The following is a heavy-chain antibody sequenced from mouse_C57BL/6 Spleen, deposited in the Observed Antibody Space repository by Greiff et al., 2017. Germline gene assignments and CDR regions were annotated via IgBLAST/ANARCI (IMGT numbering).Heavy chain of an antibody. J-gene: IGHJ1*03. D-gene: IGHD1-1*01. CDR1: GYTFTSYW. CDR3: ARGGVTTVGYFDV. Sequence: VQLQQPGAELVMPGASVKLSCKASGYTFTSYWMHWVKQRPGQGLEWIGEIDPSDSYTNYNQKFKGKSTLTVAKSSSTAYMQLSSLTSDDSAVYYCARGGVTTVGYFDVWGTGTTVTVSS. CDR2: IDPSDSYT. V-gene: IGHV1-69*01.